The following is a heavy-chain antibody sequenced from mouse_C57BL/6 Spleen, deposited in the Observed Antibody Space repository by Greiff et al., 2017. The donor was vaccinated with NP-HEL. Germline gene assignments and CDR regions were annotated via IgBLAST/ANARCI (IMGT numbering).Heavy chain of an antibody. V-gene: IGHV1-50*01. CDR3: ARRDYYGSSYWFAY. CDR1: GYTFTSYW. CDR2: IDPSDSHT. Sequence: QVQLQQPGAELVKPGASVKLSCKASGYTFTSYWMQWVKQRPGQGLEWIGEIDPSDSHTNYNQKFKGKATLTVDTSSSTAYMQLSSLTSEDSAVYYCARRDYYGSSYWFAYWGQGTLVTVSA. D-gene: IGHD1-1*01. J-gene: IGHJ3*01.